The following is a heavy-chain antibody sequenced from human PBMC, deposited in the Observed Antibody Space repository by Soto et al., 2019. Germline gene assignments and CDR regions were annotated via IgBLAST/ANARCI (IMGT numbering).Heavy chain of an antibody. J-gene: IGHJ4*02. CDR1: GGSFSGYY. CDR3: ARGGRIQLWLY. Sequence: NPSETLSLTCAVYGGSFSGYYWSWIRQPPGKGLEWIGEINHSGSTNYNPSLKSRVTISVDTSKNQFSLKLSSVTAADTAVYYCARGGRIQLWLYWGQGTLVTVSS. D-gene: IGHD5-18*01. V-gene: IGHV4-34*01. CDR2: INHSGST.